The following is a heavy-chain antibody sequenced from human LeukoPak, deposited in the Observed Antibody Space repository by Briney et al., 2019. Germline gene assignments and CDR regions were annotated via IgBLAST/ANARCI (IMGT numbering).Heavy chain of an antibody. D-gene: IGHD4-17*01. CDR3: ALLYPGDYLVYYGMDV. V-gene: IGHV1-2*06. Sequence: GASVTVSCKASGYTFTGYYMHWVRQAPGQGLEWMGRINPNSGGTNYAQKFQGRVTMTRDTSISTAYKELSRLRSDDTAVYYCALLYPGDYLVYYGMDVWGQGTTVTVSS. CDR1: GYTFTGYY. J-gene: IGHJ6*02. CDR2: INPNSGGT.